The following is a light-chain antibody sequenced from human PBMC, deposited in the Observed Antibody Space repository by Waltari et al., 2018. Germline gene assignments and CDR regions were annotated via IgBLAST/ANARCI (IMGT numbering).Light chain of an antibody. J-gene: IGLJ3*02. CDR2: DVS. CDR3: CSYAYTYWV. CDR1: SSDAGGYNY. V-gene: IGLV2-11*01. Sequence: QSALTQPRSVSGSPGPSVTISCTGTSSDAGGYNYVSWYQQHPGKAPKLVIYDVSKRPSGVPDRFSGSKSGNTASLTISGLQAEDEADYYCCSYAYTYWVFGGGTKLTVL.